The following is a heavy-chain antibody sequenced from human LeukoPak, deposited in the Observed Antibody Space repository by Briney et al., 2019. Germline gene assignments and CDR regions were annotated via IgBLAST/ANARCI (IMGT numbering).Heavy chain of an antibody. Sequence: PGGSLRLSCAVFGFTFRNDWMSWIRQAPGKGLEWVSAISGSGGSTYYADSVKGRFTISRDNSKNTLYLQMNSLRAEDTAVYYCAHIVVVTPGGYWGQGTLVTVSS. CDR1: GFTFRNDW. CDR2: ISGSGGST. CDR3: AHIVVVTPGGY. J-gene: IGHJ4*02. V-gene: IGHV3-23*01. D-gene: IGHD2-21*02.